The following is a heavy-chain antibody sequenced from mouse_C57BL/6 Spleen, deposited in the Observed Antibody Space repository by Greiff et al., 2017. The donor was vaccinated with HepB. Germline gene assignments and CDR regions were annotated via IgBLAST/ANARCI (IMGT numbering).Heavy chain of an antibody. Sequence: QVQLQQSGPELVKPGASVKISCKASGYAFSSSWMNWVKQRPGKGLEWIGRIYPGDGDTNYNGKFKGKATLTADKSSSTAYMQLSSLTSEDSAVYFCARRGYYGSSPGYWGKGTTLTVSS. CDR1: GYAFSSSW. V-gene: IGHV1-82*01. J-gene: IGHJ2*01. CDR2: IYPGDGDT. CDR3: ARRGYYGSSPGY. D-gene: IGHD1-1*01.